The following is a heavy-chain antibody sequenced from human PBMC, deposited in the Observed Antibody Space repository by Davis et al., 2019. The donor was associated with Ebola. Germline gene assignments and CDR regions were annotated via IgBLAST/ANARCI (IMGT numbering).Heavy chain of an antibody. D-gene: IGHD3-16*01. CDR1: GFTFSSYS. CDR2: ITSNSSYI. J-gene: IGHJ6*02. CDR3: ARGLQTRWRVGWGMDV. Sequence: GGSLRLSCAASGFTFSSYSMNWVRQAPGKGLEWVSFITSNSSYIYYADSVKGRFTISRDNAKNSLYLQMSSLRAEDTAVYYCARGLQTRWRVGWGMDVWGQGTTVTISS. V-gene: IGHV3-21*01.